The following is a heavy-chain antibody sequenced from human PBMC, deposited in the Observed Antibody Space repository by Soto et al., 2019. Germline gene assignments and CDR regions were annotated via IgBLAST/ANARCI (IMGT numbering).Heavy chain of an antibody. V-gene: IGHV4-30-4*01. CDR2: IYYSGST. CDR1: GGSISSGDYY. CDR3: AIAKSSSWPFFDY. D-gene: IGHD6-13*01. Sequence: QVQLQESGPGLVKPSQTLSLTCTVSGGSISSGDYYWSWIRQPPGKGLEWIGYIYYSGSTYYNPSLKGRVTISVDTSKNQFSVKLSSVTAADTAVYYCAIAKSSSWPFFDYWGQGTLVTVSS. J-gene: IGHJ4*02.